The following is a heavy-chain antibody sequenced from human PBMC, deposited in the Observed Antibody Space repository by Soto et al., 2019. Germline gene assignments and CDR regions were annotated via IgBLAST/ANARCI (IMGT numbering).Heavy chain of an antibody. CDR3: ARVSWREKYGMDV. J-gene: IGHJ6*02. Sequence: QVQLVESGGGLVKPGGSLRLSCAASGFTFSDSYMSWIRQAPGKGLEWISYITFSGNTVYYADSLKGPVTISRDNAKNSVYLQMNRLRAEDTGVYYCARVSWREKYGMDVWGQGTTVTVSS. V-gene: IGHV3-11*01. CDR1: GFTFSDSY. CDR2: ITFSGNTV.